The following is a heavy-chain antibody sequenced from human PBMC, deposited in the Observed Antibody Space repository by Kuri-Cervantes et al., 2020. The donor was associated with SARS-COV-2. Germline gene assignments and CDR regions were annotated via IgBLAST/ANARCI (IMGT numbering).Heavy chain of an antibody. V-gene: IGHV3-30*03. CDR2: ISYDGSNK. D-gene: IGHD3-9*01. J-gene: IGHJ4*02. Sequence: LSLTCAASGFTFSSYSMNWVRQAPGKGLEWVAVISYDGSNKYYADSVKGRFTISRDNSKNTLYLQMNSLRAEDTAVYYCARDISGLYFDYWGQGTLVTVSS. CDR1: GFTFSSYS. CDR3: ARDISGLYFDY.